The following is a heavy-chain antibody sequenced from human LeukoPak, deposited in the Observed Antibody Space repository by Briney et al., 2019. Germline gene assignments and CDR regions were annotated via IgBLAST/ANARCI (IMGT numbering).Heavy chain of an antibody. CDR1: GYTLTSYG. J-gene: IGHJ4*02. V-gene: IGHV1-18*01. CDR3: ARGAYGDK. Sequence: ASVKVSCKASGYTLTSYGINWMRQAPGQGLEWMGWISTQSGNTNYAQKVQGRLTLTTDRSTNTAYMELRSLRSDDTAVYYCARGAYGDKWGQGTMVTVSS. D-gene: IGHD4-17*01. CDR2: ISTQSGNT.